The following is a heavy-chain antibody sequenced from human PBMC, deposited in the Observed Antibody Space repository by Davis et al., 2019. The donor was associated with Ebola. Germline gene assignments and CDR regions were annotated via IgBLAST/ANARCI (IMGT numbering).Heavy chain of an antibody. CDR3: ARIVVVPAVAAMVTVVGMDV. CDR1: GFTFSSYS. CDR2: ISSSSSYI. V-gene: IGHV3-21*01. D-gene: IGHD2-2*01. J-gene: IGHJ6*02. Sequence: PGGSLRLSCAASGFTFSSYSMNWVRQAPGKGLEWVSSISSSSSYIYYADSVKGRFTISRDNAKNSLYLQMNSLRAEDTAVYYCARIVVVPAVAAMVTVVGMDVWGQGTTVTVSS.